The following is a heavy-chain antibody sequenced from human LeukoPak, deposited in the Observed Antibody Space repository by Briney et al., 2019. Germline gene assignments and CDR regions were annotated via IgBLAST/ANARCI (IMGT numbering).Heavy chain of an antibody. D-gene: IGHD5-18*01. J-gene: IGHJ4*02. V-gene: IGHV3-33*06. CDR3: AKGGYSHGYSLDY. CDR1: GFTFSSYG. CDR2: IWYDGSNK. Sequence: GRSLRLSCAASGFTFSSYGMHWVRQAPGKGLEWVAVIWYDGSNKYYADSVKGRFTISRDNSKNTLYLQMNSLRAEDTAVYYSAKGGYSHGYSLDYWGQGTLVTVSS.